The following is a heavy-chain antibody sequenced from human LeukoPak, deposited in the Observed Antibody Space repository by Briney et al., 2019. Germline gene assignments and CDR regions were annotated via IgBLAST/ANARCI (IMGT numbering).Heavy chain of an antibody. D-gene: IGHD3-22*01. CDR2: MNPNSGNT. J-gene: IGHJ3*02. V-gene: IGHV1-8*03. Sequence: ASVKVSCKASGYTFTSYDISWVRQATGQGLEWMGWMNPNSGNTGYAQKFQGRVTITRNTSISTAYMELSSLRSEDTAVYYCARVAYYDSSGYYYVMDAFDIWGQGTMVTVSS. CDR3: ARVAYYDSSGYYYVMDAFDI. CDR1: GYTFTSYD.